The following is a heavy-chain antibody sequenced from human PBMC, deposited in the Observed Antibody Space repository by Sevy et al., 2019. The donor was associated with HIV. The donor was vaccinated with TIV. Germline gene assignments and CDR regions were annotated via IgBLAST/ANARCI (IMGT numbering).Heavy chain of an antibody. CDR2: INHSGST. J-gene: IGHJ6*02. CDR1: GGSFSGYY. V-gene: IGHV4-34*01. CDR3: ARAGKDIVVVPAAAPYYYYGMDV. Sequence: ETLSLTCAVYGGSFSGYYWSWIRQPTGKGLEWIGEINHSGSTNYNPSLKSRVTISVDTSKNQFSLKLSSVTAADTAVYYCARAGKDIVVVPAAAPYYYYGMDVWGQGTTVTVSS. D-gene: IGHD2-2*01.